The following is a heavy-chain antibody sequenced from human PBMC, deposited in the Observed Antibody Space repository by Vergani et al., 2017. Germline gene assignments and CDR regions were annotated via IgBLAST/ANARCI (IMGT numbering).Heavy chain of an antibody. D-gene: IGHD4-17*01. CDR2: IFYSGST. J-gene: IGHJ4*02. CDR1: GGSFSSAGYY. CDR3: AXSRSATGTTDYFDY. Sequence: QVQLQESGPGLVKPSQTLTLTCSVSGGSFSSAGYYWSWIRQHPGKGLEWIGYIFYSGSTYYNPSLKSRVTISVDTSKNQFSLNLNSVTAADTAVYFCAXSRSATGTTDYFDYWGQGTLVTVSS. V-gene: IGHV4-31*03.